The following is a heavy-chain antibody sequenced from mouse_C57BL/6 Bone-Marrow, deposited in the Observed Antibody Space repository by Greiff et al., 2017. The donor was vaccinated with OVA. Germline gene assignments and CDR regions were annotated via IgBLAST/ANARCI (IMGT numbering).Heavy chain of an antibody. J-gene: IGHJ4*01. Sequence: DVMLVESGGGLVQSGRSLRLSCATSGFTFSDFYMEWVRQAPGKGLEWIAASRNKANDYTTEYSASVKGRFIVSRDTSQSILYLQMNALRAEDTAIYYCARDNYGSSLDYWGQGTSVTVSS. CDR2: SRNKANDYTT. CDR1: GFTFSDFY. V-gene: IGHV7-1*01. CDR3: ARDNYGSSLDY. D-gene: IGHD1-1*01.